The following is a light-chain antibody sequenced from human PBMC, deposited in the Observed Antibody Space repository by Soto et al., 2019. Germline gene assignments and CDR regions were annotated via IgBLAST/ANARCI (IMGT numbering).Light chain of an antibody. J-gene: IGKJ4*01. CDR2: AAS. Sequence: DIRMTQSPSSLSASVGDRVTITCRASQGIRYYLAWYQQKPGKVPKLLISAASTLQSGVPSRFSGNGSGTDFTLTISSLQPEDVATYYCQKYNSAPLTFGGGTRVAIK. CDR1: QGIRYY. CDR3: QKYNSAPLT. V-gene: IGKV1-27*01.